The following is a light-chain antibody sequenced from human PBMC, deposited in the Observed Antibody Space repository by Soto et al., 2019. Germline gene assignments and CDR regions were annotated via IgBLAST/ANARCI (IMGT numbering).Light chain of an antibody. CDR2: DAA. CDR3: QHYNSYSEA. V-gene: IGKV1-5*01. J-gene: IGKJ1*01. Sequence: DIQMTQSPSTLSAFVGDRVTITCRASESIANYLAWYQHRPGKAPKLLIFDAANLQSGVPSRFSGSGSGTEFTLTISSLQPDDFATYYCQHYNSYSEAFGQGTKVDIK. CDR1: ESIANY.